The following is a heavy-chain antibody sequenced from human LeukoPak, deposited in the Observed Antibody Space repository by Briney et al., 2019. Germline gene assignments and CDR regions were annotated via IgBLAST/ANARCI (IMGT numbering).Heavy chain of an antibody. D-gene: IGHD5-12*01. J-gene: IGHJ3*01. CDR1: GDSTSSSTYY. V-gene: IGHV4-39*01. CDR2: IYDSGTT. Sequence: SETLSLTCTLSGDSTSSSTYYWDWIRQAPGKGLEWLGFIYDSGTTHYNPSLKSRVTISGDTSKNQFSLKLNSVTAADTAIYYCATHRRSGSGGSENAFEVWGQGTMVTVSS. CDR3: ATHRRSGSGGSENAFEV.